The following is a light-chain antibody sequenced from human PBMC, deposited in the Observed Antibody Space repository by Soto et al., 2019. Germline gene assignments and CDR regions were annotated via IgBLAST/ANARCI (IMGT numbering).Light chain of an antibody. J-gene: IGKJ2*01. CDR1: QTVGSNY. CDR3: RQYGSTPYT. CDR2: AAI. V-gene: IGKV3-20*01. Sequence: EIVLTQSPCTLSLTPGERATLSCRASQTVGSNYLAWYQQIPGQAPRLLIYAAISRATGIPDRFSGSGSGTDFSLTISSLEPKDFAVYYCRQYGSTPYTFGQGTKLEI.